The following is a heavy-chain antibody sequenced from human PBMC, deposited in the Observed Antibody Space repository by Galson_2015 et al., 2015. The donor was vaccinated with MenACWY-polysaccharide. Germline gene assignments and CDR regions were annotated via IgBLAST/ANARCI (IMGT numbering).Heavy chain of an antibody. CDR3: ARGGKDYYDSSGYLNWFDP. D-gene: IGHD3-22*01. Sequence: SVKVSCKASGYSFSSYDINWVRQTTGQGLEWMGWMNPNSGNTGYAQKFQGRVNMTRNTSISIAYMELSSLRSEDTAVYYCARGGKDYYDSSGYLNWFDPWGQGTLVTVSS. CDR2: MNPNSGNT. V-gene: IGHV1-8*01. J-gene: IGHJ5*02. CDR1: GYSFSSYD.